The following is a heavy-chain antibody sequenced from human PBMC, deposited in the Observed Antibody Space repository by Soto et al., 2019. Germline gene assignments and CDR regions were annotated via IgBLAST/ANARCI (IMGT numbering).Heavy chain of an antibody. CDR3: ARHGGYCSSTSCYAEGYDAFDI. CDR2: IDPSDSYT. J-gene: IGHJ3*02. V-gene: IGHV5-10-1*01. Sequence: GESLKISCKGSGYSFTSYWISWVRQMPGKGLEWMGRIDPSDSYTNYSPSFQGHVTISADKSISTAYLQWSSLKASDTAMYYCARHGGYCSSTSCYAEGYDAFDIWGKGKMVTVSS. D-gene: IGHD2-2*01. CDR1: GYSFTSYW.